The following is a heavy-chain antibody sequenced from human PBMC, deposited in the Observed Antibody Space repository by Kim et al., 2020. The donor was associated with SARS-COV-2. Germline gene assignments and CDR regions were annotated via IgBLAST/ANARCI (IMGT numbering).Heavy chain of an antibody. V-gene: IGHV4-39*07. D-gene: IGHD6-13*01. J-gene: IGHJ5*02. Sequence: TPSLKSRVTISVDTSKNQFSLKLSSVTAADTAVYYCARLCEQQLVGWFDPWGQGTLVTVSS. CDR3: ARLCEQQLVGWFDP.